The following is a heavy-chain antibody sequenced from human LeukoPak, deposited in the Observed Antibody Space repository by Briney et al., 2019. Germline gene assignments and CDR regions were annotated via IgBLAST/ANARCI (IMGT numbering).Heavy chain of an antibody. J-gene: IGHJ3*02. V-gene: IGHV3-11*04. CDR3: ARWGDHGTRDAFDI. CDR2: ISSSGSTI. CDR1: GFTFSDYY. D-gene: IGHD1-7*01. Sequence: GGSLRLSXAASGFTFSDYYMSWIRQAQGKGLEWVSYISSSGSTIYYADSVKGRFTISRDNAKNSLYLQMNSLRAEDTAVYYCARWGDHGTRDAFDIWGQGTMVTVSS.